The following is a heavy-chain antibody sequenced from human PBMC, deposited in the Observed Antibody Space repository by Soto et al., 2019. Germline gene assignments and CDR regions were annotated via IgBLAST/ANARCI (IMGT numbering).Heavy chain of an antibody. CDR2: VKTKTDGETT. V-gene: IGHV3-15*07. J-gene: IGHJ5*02. Sequence: EVRRLESGGALVKPGGSFGLSCAAPVFTLRKPGLNWFRRVPGKGLEWVGHVKTKTDGETTDYAAFVKGRFSISRDDSINTLYLQMTSLETDDTAMYYCTTLGPSWGQGTLVTVSS. CDR1: VFTLRKPG. CDR3: TTLGPS.